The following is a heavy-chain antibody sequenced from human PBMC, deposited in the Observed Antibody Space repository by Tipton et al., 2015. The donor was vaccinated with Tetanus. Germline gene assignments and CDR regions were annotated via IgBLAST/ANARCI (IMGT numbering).Heavy chain of an antibody. D-gene: IGHD5-18*01. J-gene: IGHJ4*02. Sequence: TLSLTCNVSGALLTTGGFSWGWNPPPRGQGLEWLGYIYQTDSNYYNPSLKSRVTMSVDTSKNQFSLKLNSVKAADTATYYCAREPGFSYGFKYWGQGILVTVSS. V-gene: IGHV4-31*03. CDR2: IYQTDSN. CDR3: AREPGFSYGFKY. CDR1: GALLTTGGFS.